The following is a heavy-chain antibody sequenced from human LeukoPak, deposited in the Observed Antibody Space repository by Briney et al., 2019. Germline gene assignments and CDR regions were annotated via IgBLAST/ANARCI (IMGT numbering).Heavy chain of an antibody. CDR3: ARDYYGSGSYLYFDY. J-gene: IGHJ4*02. CDR1: GYTFTGYY. Sequence: ASVKVSCKASGYTFTGYYMHWVRQAPGQGREWMGWINPNSGGTNYAQKFQGWVTMTRDTSISTAYMELSRLRSDDTAVYYCARDYYGSGSYLYFDYWGQGTLVTVSS. D-gene: IGHD3-10*01. CDR2: INPNSGGT. V-gene: IGHV1-2*04.